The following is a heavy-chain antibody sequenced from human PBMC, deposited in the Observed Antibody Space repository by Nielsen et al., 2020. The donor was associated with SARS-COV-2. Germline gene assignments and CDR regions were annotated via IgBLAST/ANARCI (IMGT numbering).Heavy chain of an antibody. CDR2: VHSSGGT. V-gene: IGHV4-39*01. J-gene: IGHJ4*02. D-gene: IGHD2-15*01. CDR1: GASTNSSSYY. CDR3: ARQTRYCSGGTCLRVFDS. Sequence: SETLSLTCAVTGASTNSSSYYWGWIRQSPGQGLEWIGSVHSSGGTYDSPSLKSRVTISVDTSKNQFSLKLSSVTATDTAVYYCARQTRYCSGGTCLRVFDSWGQGTLVTVSS.